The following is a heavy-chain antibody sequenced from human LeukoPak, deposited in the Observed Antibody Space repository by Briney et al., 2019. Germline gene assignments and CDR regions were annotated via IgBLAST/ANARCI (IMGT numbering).Heavy chain of an antibody. Sequence: ASVKVSCKASGGTFSSYAISWVRQAPGQGLEWMGRIIPILGIANYAQKFQGRVTITADKSTSTAHMELSSLRSEDTAVYYCARDWKYYDFPFDYWGQGTLVTVSS. V-gene: IGHV1-69*04. J-gene: IGHJ4*02. D-gene: IGHD3-3*01. CDR1: GGTFSSYA. CDR3: ARDWKYYDFPFDY. CDR2: IIPILGIA.